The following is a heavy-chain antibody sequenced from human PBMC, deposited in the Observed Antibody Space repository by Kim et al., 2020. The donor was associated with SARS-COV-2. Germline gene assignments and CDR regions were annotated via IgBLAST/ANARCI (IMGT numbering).Heavy chain of an antibody. CDR3: ARDYYGAFDS. CDR1: DYTFTSYG. Sequence: ASVKVSCKASDYTFTSYGFSWVRQAPGQGLEWMALISAYNGNTNYAQKFQDRVTMTTDTSASTVYMELRSLRSDDTAVYYCARDYYGAFDSWGQGTQVTVSS. V-gene: IGHV1-18*04. CDR2: ISAYNGNT. J-gene: IGHJ4*02. D-gene: IGHD2-21*01.